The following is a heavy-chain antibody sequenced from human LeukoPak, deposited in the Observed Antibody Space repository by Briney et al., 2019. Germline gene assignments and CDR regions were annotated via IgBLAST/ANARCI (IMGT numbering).Heavy chain of an antibody. CDR2: IYHSGST. V-gene: IGHV4-30-2*01. CDR3: ARGVYSSSWYDLGWFDP. D-gene: IGHD6-13*01. Sequence: PSETLSLTCAVSGGSISSGGYSWRWIRQPPGKGLEWIGYIYHSGSTYYNPSLKSRVTISVDRSKNQFSLKLSSVTAADTAVYYCARGVYSSSWYDLGWFDPWGQGTLVTVSS. CDR1: GGSISSGGYS. J-gene: IGHJ5*02.